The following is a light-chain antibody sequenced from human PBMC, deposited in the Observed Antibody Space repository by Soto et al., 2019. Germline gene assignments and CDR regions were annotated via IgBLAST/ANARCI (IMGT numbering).Light chain of an antibody. V-gene: IGKV3-20*01. Sequence: EIVLTQSPGTLSLSPGERATLSCRASQSVSSRSLAWYQQKPGQAPRLLIYGASSRATGIPDRFSGSGSGTDFTLTISRLEAEDSAVYYCQQYGSSPFTFGPGTKVDIK. J-gene: IGKJ3*01. CDR2: GAS. CDR1: QSVSSRS. CDR3: QQYGSSPFT.